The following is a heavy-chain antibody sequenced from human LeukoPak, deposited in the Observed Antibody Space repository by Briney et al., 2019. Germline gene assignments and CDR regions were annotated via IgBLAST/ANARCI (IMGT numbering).Heavy chain of an antibody. J-gene: IGHJ4*02. V-gene: IGHV3-74*01. Sequence: PSETLSLTCTVSGDSINSLDLWSWVRQPPGKGLVWVSRINSDGSSTSYADSVKGRFTISRDNARNSVYLQMNSLRVEDTAVYYCARDPVEWELLLDYWGQGTLVTVSS. CDR2: INSDGSST. CDR3: ARDPVEWELLLDY. CDR1: GDSINSLDL. D-gene: IGHD1-26*01.